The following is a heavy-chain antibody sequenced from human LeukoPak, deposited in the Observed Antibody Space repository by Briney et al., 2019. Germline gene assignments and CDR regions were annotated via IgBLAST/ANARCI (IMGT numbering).Heavy chain of an antibody. CDR2: IRGSGDTT. J-gene: IGHJ5*02. V-gene: IGHV3-23*01. Sequence: GGSLRLSCAASGVTLRNYGLSWVRHTPGKGLEWVSAIRGSGDTTFYADSVKGRFTISRDNSKNTLYLQMNSLRAEDTAVYYCATPPLSIAAPWGQGTLVTVSS. CDR3: ATPPLSIAAP. D-gene: IGHD6-6*01. CDR1: GVTLRNYG.